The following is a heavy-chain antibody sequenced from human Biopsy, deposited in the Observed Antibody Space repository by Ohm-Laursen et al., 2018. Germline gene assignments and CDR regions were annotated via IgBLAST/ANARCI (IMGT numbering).Heavy chain of an antibody. CDR3: ARDRGYYSDRTVPGYFDL. Sequence: GSLSLTCTVSGDSISSYYWSWIRQPPGKGLEWIGYVYYTGSTDYNPSLQSRVTISVDTSKNHFSLRLRSVTPADTAIYYCARDRGYYSDRTVPGYFDLWGRGTLVTVSS. D-gene: IGHD3-22*01. CDR2: VYYTGST. CDR1: GDSISSYY. V-gene: IGHV4-59*01. J-gene: IGHJ2*01.